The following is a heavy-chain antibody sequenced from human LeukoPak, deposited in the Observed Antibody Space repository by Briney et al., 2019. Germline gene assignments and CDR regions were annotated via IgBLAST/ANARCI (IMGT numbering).Heavy chain of an antibody. CDR1: GFTVSSNY. CDR2: IDSDDST. J-gene: IGHJ4*02. D-gene: IGHD6-13*01. Sequence: PAGGSLRLSCAASGFTVSSNYMSWVRQAPGKGLEWVSVIDSDDSTHYADSVKGRFTISRDNSKNTVYLQMNSLRAEDTAVYYCARGMGYTSRFDYWGQGTLVTVSS. V-gene: IGHV3-66*01. CDR3: ARGMGYTSRFDY.